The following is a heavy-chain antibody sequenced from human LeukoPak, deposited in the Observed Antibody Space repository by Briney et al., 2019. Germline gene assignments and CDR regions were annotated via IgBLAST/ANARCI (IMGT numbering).Heavy chain of an antibody. Sequence: SGGSLRLSCAASGFTFSSYWMSWVRQAPGKGLEWVANIKQDGSEKYYVDSVKGRFTISRDNAKNSLYLQMNSLRAEDTAVYYCARVRVSTVTVYYYYYMDVWGKGATVTVSS. CDR2: IKQDGSEK. D-gene: IGHD4-11*01. V-gene: IGHV3-7*03. CDR1: GFTFSSYW. CDR3: ARVRVSTVTVYYYYYMDV. J-gene: IGHJ6*03.